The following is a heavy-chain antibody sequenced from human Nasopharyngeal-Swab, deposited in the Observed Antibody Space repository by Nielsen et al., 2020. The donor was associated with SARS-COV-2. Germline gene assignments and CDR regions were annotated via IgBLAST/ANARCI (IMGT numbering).Heavy chain of an antibody. V-gene: IGHV3-33*01. CDR2: IWYDGSNK. Sequence: SLKISCAASGFPFSSYGMHWVRQAPGKGLEWVAVIWYDGSNKYYADSVKGRFTISRDNSKNTLYLQMNSLRAEDTAVYYCARGRSSSWEDYFDYWGQGTLVTVSS. D-gene: IGHD6-13*01. CDR3: ARGRSSSWEDYFDY. CDR1: GFPFSSYG. J-gene: IGHJ4*02.